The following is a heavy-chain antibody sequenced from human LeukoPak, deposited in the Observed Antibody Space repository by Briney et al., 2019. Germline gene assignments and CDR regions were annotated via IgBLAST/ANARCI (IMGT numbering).Heavy chain of an antibody. CDR3: AREFSGNFDY. D-gene: IGHD6-19*01. CDR1: GGSISSYY. Sequence: SETLSLTCTVSGGSISSYYWSWIRQPPGKGLEWIGYIYYSGSTNYNPSLKSRVTVSVDTSKNQFSLKLSSVTAADTAVYYCAREFSGNFDYWGQGTLVTVSS. CDR2: IYYSGST. J-gene: IGHJ4*02. V-gene: IGHV4-59*01.